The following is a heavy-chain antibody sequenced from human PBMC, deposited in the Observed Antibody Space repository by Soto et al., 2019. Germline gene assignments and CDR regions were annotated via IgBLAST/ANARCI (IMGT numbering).Heavy chain of an antibody. V-gene: IGHV1-8*01. Sequence: QVQLVQSGAEVKKPGASVKVSCKASGDTFTGDEITWVRQATGQGLEWMGWMNLNGGNTGYGQTFQGRVSMTGNPSISTAYMELGSLRSEDTAVYYCARVPRGSRYFYYLDVWGKGTTVIVSS. D-gene: IGHD3-16*01. CDR2: MNLNGGNT. CDR3: ARVPRGSRYFYYLDV. J-gene: IGHJ6*03. CDR1: GDTFTGDE.